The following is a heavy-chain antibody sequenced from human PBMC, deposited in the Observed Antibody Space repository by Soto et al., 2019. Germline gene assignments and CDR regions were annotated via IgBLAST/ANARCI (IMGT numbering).Heavy chain of an antibody. CDR1: GGSIDSGDYY. CDR3: AIDKQPLDYQLDY. Sequence: SATLSLTCTVSGGSIDSGDYYWRWIRQPPGKGLDWIGEINHSGSTNYNPSLKSRVTISVDTSKNQFSLKLSSVTAADTAVYYRAIDKQPLDYQLDYWGQGALVTVAS. D-gene: IGHD6-13*01. V-gene: IGHV4-34*01. J-gene: IGHJ4*02. CDR2: INHSGST.